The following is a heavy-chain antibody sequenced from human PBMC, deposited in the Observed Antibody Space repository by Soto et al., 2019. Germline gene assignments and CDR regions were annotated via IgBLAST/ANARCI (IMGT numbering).Heavy chain of an antibody. CDR3: ARDFARLSYYYDSIPPGY. CDR2: INPNSGGT. J-gene: IGHJ4*02. D-gene: IGHD3-22*01. V-gene: IGHV1-2*04. CDR1: GYTFTGYY. Sequence: ASVKVSCKASGYTFTGYYMHWVRQAPGQGLEWMGWINPNSGGTNYAQKFQGWVTMTRDTSISTAYMELSRLRSDDTAVYYCARDFARLSYYYDSIPPGYWGQGTLVTVSS.